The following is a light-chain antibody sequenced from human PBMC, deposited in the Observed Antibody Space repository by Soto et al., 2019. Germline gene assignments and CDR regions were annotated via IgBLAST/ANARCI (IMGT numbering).Light chain of an antibody. CDR2: EAT. Sequence: QSALTQPASVSGSPGHSISISCTGSSSDIGRYNLVSWYQHHPGKAPKLIIYEATQRPSGVSDRISGSKSGNTASLTISGLQAEDEAEYYCASYAGTSTFVRFGGGTKVTVL. CDR1: SSDIGRYNL. J-gene: IGLJ2*01. V-gene: IGLV2-23*01. CDR3: ASYAGTSTFVR.